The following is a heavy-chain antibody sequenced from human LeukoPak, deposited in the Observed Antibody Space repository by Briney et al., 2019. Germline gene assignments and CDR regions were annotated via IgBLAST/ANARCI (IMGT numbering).Heavy chain of an antibody. CDR1: GDSISSRSYY. V-gene: IGHV4-39*07. CDR3: ARVYYGSGVNWFDP. J-gene: IGHJ5*02. CDR2: IYYSGST. D-gene: IGHD3-10*01. Sequence: SETLSLTCTVSGDSISSRSYYWGWIRQPPGKGLEWIGSIYYSGSTYYNPSLKSRVTISVNTSKNQFSLKLSSVTAADTAVYYCARVYYGSGVNWFDPWGQGTLVTVSS.